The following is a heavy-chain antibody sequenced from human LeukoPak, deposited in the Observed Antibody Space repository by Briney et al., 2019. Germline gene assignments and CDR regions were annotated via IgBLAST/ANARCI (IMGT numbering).Heavy chain of an antibody. D-gene: IGHD1-14*01. Sequence: SETLSLTCTVSGGSISSSSYYWGWIRQPPGKGLEWIGSIYYSGSTYYNPSLKSRVTISVDTSTSQFSLKLSSVTAADTAVYYCDSLTTYFDDWGQGTLVTVSS. CDR2: IYYSGST. J-gene: IGHJ4*02. V-gene: IGHV4-39*01. CDR1: GGSISSSSYY. CDR3: DSLTTYFDD.